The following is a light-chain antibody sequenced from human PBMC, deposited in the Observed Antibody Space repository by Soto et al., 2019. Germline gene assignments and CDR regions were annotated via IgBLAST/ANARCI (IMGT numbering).Light chain of an antibody. CDR2: GAS. Sequence: DIQMTQSPSSLSASVGDRVTITCRASQSISNFLNWYQQKPGKAPKLLIYGASTLQSGVPSRFSGGGSGTDFTLTISSLQPEDFATYYCQQTYSTPGYTFAQGTKLEIK. CDR3: QQTYSTPGYT. J-gene: IGKJ2*01. CDR1: QSISNF. V-gene: IGKV1-39*01.